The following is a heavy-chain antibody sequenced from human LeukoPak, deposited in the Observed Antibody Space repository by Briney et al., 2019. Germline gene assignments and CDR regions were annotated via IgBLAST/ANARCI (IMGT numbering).Heavy chain of an antibody. CDR2: IIPILGIA. V-gene: IGHV1-69*04. J-gene: IGHJ4*01. Sequence: SVKVSCKASVGTLSSYAISWVRQPPRHGLEWMGGIIPILGIANYVHKLQGRVTTTPDKSPSTASMALSRLRSEYTPVYFCVKDRRLTWYYYCGHGILVTV. CDR3: VKDRRLTWYYY. D-gene: IGHD6-13*01. CDR1: VGTLSSYA.